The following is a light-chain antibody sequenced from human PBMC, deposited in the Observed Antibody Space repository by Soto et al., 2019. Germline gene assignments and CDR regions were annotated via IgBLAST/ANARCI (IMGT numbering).Light chain of an antibody. CDR3: QQYNSYPWT. J-gene: IGKJ1*01. CDR2: DAS. V-gene: IGKV1-5*01. CDR1: QSISSW. Sequence: GDRVTITCRASQSISSWLAWYQQKPGKAPKLLIYDASSLESGVPSRVSASGSGTEFTLTISSLQPDAFATYYCQQYNSYPWTFGQGTKVEIK.